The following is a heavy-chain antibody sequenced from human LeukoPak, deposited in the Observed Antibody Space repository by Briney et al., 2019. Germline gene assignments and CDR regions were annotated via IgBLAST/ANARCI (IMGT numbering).Heavy chain of an antibody. V-gene: IGHV4-59*13. D-gene: IGHD2-15*01. J-gene: IGHJ5*02. CDR2: ISYSGNT. CDR1: GGSIGDYY. Sequence: SETLSLTCTVSGGSIGDYYWSWIRQPPGKGLECIGYISYSGNTNYNPSLESRVTMSVDGSKNQLSLKLTSVTAADTATYYCASSHCSGSSCYSFDHWGQGALVTVSS. CDR3: ASSHCSGSSCYSFDH.